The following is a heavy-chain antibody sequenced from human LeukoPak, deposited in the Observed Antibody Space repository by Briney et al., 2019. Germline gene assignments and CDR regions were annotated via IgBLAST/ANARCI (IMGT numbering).Heavy chain of an antibody. D-gene: IGHD4-17*01. CDR2: ISYDGSNK. CDR1: GFTFSSYG. J-gene: IGHJ4*02. CDR3: ASYGASRGDFDY. Sequence: GGSLRLSCAASGFTFSSYGMHWVRQAPGKGLEWVAVISYDGSNKYYADSVKGRFTISRDNSKNTLYLQMNSLRAEDTAVYYCASYGASRGDFDYWGQGTLVTVSS. V-gene: IGHV3-30*03.